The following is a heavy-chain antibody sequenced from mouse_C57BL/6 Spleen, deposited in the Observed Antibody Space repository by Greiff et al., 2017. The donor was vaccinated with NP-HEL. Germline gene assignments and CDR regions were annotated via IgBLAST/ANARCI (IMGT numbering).Heavy chain of an antibody. CDR1: GYTFTSYW. CDR3: AGFIYDGYHDWYFDV. J-gene: IGHJ1*03. D-gene: IGHD2-3*01. V-gene: IGHV1-53*01. Sequence: QVQLQQPGTELVKPGASVKLSCKASGYTFTSYWMHWVKQRPGQGLEWIGNINPSNGGTNYNEKFKSKATLTVDKSSSTAYMQLSSLTSEDSAVYYCAGFIYDGYHDWYFDVWGTGTTVTVSS. CDR2: INPSNGGT.